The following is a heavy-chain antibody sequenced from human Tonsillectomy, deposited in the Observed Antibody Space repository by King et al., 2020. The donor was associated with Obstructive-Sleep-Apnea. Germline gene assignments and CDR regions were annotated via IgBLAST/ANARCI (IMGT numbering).Heavy chain of an antibody. V-gene: IGHV3-48*01. J-gene: IGHJ6*02. CDR1: GFTFSSYS. CDR2: ISSSSSTI. CDR3: ARAPVAPKILDYYGMDV. D-gene: IGHD5-12*01. Sequence: VQLVESGGGLVQPGGSLRLSCAASGFTFSSYSMNWVRQAPGKGLEWVSYISSSSSTIYYADSVKGRFTISRDNAKNSLYLQMNSLRAEDTAVYYCARAPVAPKILDYYGMDVWGQGTTLTVSS.